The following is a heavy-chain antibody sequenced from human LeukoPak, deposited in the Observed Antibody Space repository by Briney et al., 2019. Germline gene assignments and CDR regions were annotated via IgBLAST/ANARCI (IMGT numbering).Heavy chain of an antibody. V-gene: IGHV4-39*07. Sequence: SETLSLTCIVSGGSISSSIYYWAWVRQPPGKGLEWIGTVFYNGATQYSPSLRSRVTISIDTSKNQFSLKLSSVTAADTAVYYCARRGRSPFDYWGQGTLVTVSS. CDR1: GGSISSSIYY. CDR3: ARRGRSPFDY. CDR2: VFYNGAT. D-gene: IGHD3-10*01. J-gene: IGHJ4*02.